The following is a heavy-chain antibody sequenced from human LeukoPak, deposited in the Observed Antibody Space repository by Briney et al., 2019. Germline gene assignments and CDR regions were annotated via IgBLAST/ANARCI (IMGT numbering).Heavy chain of an antibody. CDR1: GYTFTSYD. J-gene: IGHJ6*02. V-gene: IGHV1-8*01. CDR2: MNPNSGNT. CDR3: ARGYDFWSGYPPFYYYGMDV. Sequence: ASVKVSCKASGYTFTSYDINWVRQATGQGLEWMGWMNPNSGNTGYAQKFQGRVTMTRNTSISTAYMELSSLRSEDTAVYYCARGYDFWSGYPPFYYYGMDVWGQGTTVTVSS. D-gene: IGHD3-3*01.